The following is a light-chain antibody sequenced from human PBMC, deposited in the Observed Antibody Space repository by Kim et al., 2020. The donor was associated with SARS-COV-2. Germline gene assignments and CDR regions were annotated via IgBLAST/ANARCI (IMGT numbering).Light chain of an antibody. CDR3: CSYVGSSSWV. V-gene: IGLV2-23*01. J-gene: IGLJ3*02. CDR1: SSDVGSYNL. CDR2: EGS. Sequence: GQSITISCTGTSSDVGSYNLVSWYQQHPGKAPKLMIYEGSKRPSGVSNRFSGSKSGNTASLTISGLQAEDEADYYCCSYVGSSSWVFGGGTQLTVL.